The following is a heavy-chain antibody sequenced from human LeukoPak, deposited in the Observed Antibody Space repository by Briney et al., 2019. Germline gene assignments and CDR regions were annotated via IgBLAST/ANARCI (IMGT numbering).Heavy chain of an antibody. CDR2: IIPILGIA. CDR1: GGTFSSYT. D-gene: IGHD6-6*01. Sequence: SVKVSCKASGGTFSSYTISWVRQAPGQGLEWMGRIIPILGIANYAQKFQGRVTITADKSTSTAYMELSSLRSEDTAVYYCARGRMVVAPISSYYYYYHMDVWGKGTTVTVSS. V-gene: IGHV1-69*02. CDR3: ARGRMVVAPISSYYYYYHMDV. J-gene: IGHJ6*03.